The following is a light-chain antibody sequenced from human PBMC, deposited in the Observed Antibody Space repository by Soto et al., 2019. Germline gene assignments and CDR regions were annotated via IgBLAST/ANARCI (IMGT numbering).Light chain of an antibody. J-gene: IGLJ2*01. V-gene: IGLV2-11*01. CDR2: DVS. CDR1: SSDVGGYNY. Sequence: QSVLTQPRSVSGSPGQSVTISCSGTSSDVGGYNYVSWYQLHPGKAPKLMIYDVSKRPSGVPDRFSGSKSGNTASLTISGLQAEDEADYHCCSYAGSYPLVFGGGTKVTVL. CDR3: CSYAGSYPLV.